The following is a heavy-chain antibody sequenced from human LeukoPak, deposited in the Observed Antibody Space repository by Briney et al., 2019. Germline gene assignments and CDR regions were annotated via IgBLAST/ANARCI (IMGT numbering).Heavy chain of an antibody. CDR1: GYSIRSGYY. CDR2: IYHSGST. Sequence: PSETLSLTCAVSGYSIRSGYYWGWIRQPPGKGLEWIGTIYHSGSTYYHPSLKSRVTISLDTSKNQFSLKLSSVTAADTAVYYCARVRMTGTLDVWGKGTTVTVSS. CDR3: ARVRMTGTLDV. J-gene: IGHJ6*04. D-gene: IGHD3-9*01. V-gene: IGHV4-38-2*01.